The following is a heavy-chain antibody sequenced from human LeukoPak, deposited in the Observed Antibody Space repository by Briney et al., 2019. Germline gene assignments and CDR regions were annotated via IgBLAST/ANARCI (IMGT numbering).Heavy chain of an antibody. CDR1: GFTFSSYS. Sequence: PGGSLRLSCAASGFTFSSYSMNWVRQAPGKGLEWVSYISSASNTIYYADSVKGRFTISRDNAKNSLYLQMNSLRAEDTAVYYCARAVAGHFDYWGQGTLVTVSS. V-gene: IGHV3-48*01. CDR2: ISSASNTI. J-gene: IGHJ4*02. CDR3: ARAVAGHFDY. D-gene: IGHD6-19*01.